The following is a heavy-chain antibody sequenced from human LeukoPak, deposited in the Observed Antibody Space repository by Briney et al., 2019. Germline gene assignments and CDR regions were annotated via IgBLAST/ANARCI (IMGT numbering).Heavy chain of an antibody. V-gene: IGHV4-34*01. J-gene: IGHJ4*02. CDR1: GGSFSGYY. CDR3: ARSPMVRGVIFDY. D-gene: IGHD3-10*01. Sequence: SETLSLTCAVYGGSFSGYYWSWIRQPPGKGLEWIGEINHSGSTNYNPSLKSRVTISVDTSKNQFSLKLSSVTAADTAVYYCARSPMVRGVIFDYWGQGTLVTVSS. CDR2: INHSGST.